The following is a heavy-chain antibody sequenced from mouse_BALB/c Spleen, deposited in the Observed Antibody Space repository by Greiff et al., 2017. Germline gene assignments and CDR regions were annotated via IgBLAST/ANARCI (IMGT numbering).Heavy chain of an antibody. Sequence: VKVVESGPGLVAPSQSLSITCTVSGFSLTGYGVNWVRQPPGKGLEWLGMIWGDGSTDYNSALKSRLSISKDNSKSQVFLKMNSLQTDDTARYYCARDQAGYRYDYYAMDYWGQGTSVTVSS. D-gene: IGHD2-14*01. J-gene: IGHJ4*01. CDR3: ARDQAGYRYDYYAMDY. CDR2: IWGDGST. V-gene: IGHV2-6-7*01. CDR1: GFSLTGYG.